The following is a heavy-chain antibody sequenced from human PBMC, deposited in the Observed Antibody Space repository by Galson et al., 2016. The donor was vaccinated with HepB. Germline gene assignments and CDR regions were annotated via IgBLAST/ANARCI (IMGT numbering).Heavy chain of an antibody. D-gene: IGHD1-14*01. Sequence: SLRLSCAASRLNFSSFAMHWVRQAPGKGLEWVAEISYTGSKEKYADSVKGRFTISRDNSQNTLFLQMNSLRAEDTAIYYCAKHAEPYYYYAMDVWGQGTTVTVPS. V-gene: IGHV3-30-3*02. J-gene: IGHJ6*02. CDR3: AKHAEPYYYYAMDV. CDR2: ISYTGSKE. CDR1: RLNFSSFA.